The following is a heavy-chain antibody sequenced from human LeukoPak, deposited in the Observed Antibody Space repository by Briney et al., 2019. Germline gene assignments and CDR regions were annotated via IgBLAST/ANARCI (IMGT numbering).Heavy chain of an antibody. CDR2: IWYDGSNK. Sequence: PGGSLRLSCAASGFTFSSYGMHWVRQAPGKGLEWVAVIWYDGSNKYYADSVKGRFTISRDNSKNTLYLQMNSLRAEDTAVYYCARNSDFKYSSSCPGYWGQGTLVTVSS. D-gene: IGHD6-13*01. CDR1: GFTFSSYG. V-gene: IGHV3-33*01. J-gene: IGHJ4*02. CDR3: ARNSDFKYSSSCPGY.